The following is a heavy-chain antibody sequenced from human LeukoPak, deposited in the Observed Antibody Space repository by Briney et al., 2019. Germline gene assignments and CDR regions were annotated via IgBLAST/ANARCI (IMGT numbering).Heavy chain of an antibody. V-gene: IGHV4-39*07. D-gene: IGHD1-26*01. Sequence: SETLSLTCAVSGASISGSNYYWGWIRQPPGKGLEWIGNIYSSGSTYYNASLQSRVTISIDTSKNQFSLRLNSVTAADTAVYYCAREEKWELRAFDIWGQGTMVTVSS. CDR2: IYSSGST. CDR1: GASISGSNYY. CDR3: AREEKWELRAFDI. J-gene: IGHJ3*02.